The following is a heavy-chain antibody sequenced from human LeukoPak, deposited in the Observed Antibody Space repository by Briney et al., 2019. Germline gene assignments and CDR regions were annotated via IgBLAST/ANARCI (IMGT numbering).Heavy chain of an antibody. V-gene: IGHV3-74*01. CDR3: ARAFSSPEGC. J-gene: IGHJ4*02. Sequence: GGSLRLSCAASGFTFSAYWMHWVRQAPEKGLVWVSRINSDGSTTSYADSVKGRFTISRDNAKNTLYLQMNSLRAEDTAVYYCARAFSSPEGCWGQGTLVTVSS. CDR1: GFTFSAYW. D-gene: IGHD1-14*01. CDR2: INSDGSTT.